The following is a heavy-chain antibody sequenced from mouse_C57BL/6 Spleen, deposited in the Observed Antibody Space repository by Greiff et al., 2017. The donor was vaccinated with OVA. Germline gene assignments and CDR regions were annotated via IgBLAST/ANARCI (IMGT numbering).Heavy chain of an antibody. CDR2: IDPADGNT. CDR3: ARGQEDYSNWYFDV. J-gene: IGHJ1*03. D-gene: IGHD2-5*01. Sequence: EVQLQQSVAELVRPGASVKLSCTSSGFNIKNTYMHWVKQRPEQGLEWIGRIDPADGNTKYAAKFQGKATLSADPSSNTAYLQLSSLTSEDTDIYYWARGQEDYSNWYFDVWGKGTTVTVSS. V-gene: IGHV14-3*01. CDR1: GFNIKNTY.